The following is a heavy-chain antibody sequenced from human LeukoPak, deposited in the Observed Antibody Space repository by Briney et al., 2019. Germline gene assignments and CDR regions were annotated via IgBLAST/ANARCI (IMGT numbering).Heavy chain of an antibody. CDR3: AKRGVVIRVILVGFHKEAYYFDS. V-gene: IGHV3-23*01. D-gene: IGHD3-22*01. CDR1: GITFSNYG. Sequence: GGSLRLSCAVSGITFSNYGMSWVRQAPGRGLEWVAGISDSGGRTNYADSVKGRFTISRDNPKNTLYLQMNSLRAEDTAVYFCAKRGVVIRVILVGFHKEAYYFDSWGQGALVTVSS. J-gene: IGHJ4*02. CDR2: ISDSGGRT.